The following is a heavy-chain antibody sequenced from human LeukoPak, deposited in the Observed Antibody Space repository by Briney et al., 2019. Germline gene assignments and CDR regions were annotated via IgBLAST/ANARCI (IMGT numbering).Heavy chain of an antibody. J-gene: IGHJ6*02. CDR2: ISYDGSNK. V-gene: IGHV3-30-3*01. CDR3: ARDWYSGSYFYGMDV. Sequence: PGGSLRLSCAASGFTFSSYAMHWVRQAPGKGLEWVAVISYDGSNKYYADSVKGRFTISRDKSKNTLYLQMNSLRAEDTAVYYCARDWYSGSYFYGMDVWGQGTTVTVSS. CDR1: GFTFSSYA. D-gene: IGHD1-26*01.